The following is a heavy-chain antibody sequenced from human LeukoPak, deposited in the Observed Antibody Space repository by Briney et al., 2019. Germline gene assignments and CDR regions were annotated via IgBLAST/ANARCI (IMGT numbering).Heavy chain of an antibody. CDR1: GFTFSNYW. V-gene: IGHV3-7*05. CDR2: IKQDGSEK. Sequence: GGSLRLSCAASGFTFSNYWMIWVRQAPGKGLEWVGNIKQDGSEKRYADSVRGRFSISRDNAQTSLYLQMTSLRAEDTAVYYCARASDPWLQLTWGQGTLVTVSS. D-gene: IGHD5-24*01. CDR3: ARASDPWLQLT. J-gene: IGHJ5*02.